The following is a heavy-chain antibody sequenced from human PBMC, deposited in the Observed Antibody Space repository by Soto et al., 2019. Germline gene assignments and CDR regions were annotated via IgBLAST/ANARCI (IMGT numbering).Heavy chain of an antibody. J-gene: IGHJ5*02. CDR2: IYPGDSDT. CDR1: GYSFTSYW. CDR3: ARNPHSGYDLDWFDP. Sequence: PGESLKISCKGSGYSFTSYWIGWVRQMPGKGLEWMGIIYPGDSDTRYSPSFQGQVTISADKSISTAYLQWSSLKASDTAMYYCARNPHSGYDLDWFDPWGRGTLVTASS. V-gene: IGHV5-51*01. D-gene: IGHD5-12*01.